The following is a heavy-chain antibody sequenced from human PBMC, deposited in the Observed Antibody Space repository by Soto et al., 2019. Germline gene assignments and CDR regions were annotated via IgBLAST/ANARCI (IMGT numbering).Heavy chain of an antibody. CDR3: AKSDSEIYYYYYGMDV. J-gene: IGHJ6*02. D-gene: IGHD3-22*01. CDR2: ISGSGGST. CDR1: GFTFSSYA. Sequence: GGSLRLSCAASGFTFSSYAMSWVRQAPGKGLEWVSAISGSGGSTYYADSVKGRFTISRDNSKNTLYLQMNSLRAEDTAVYYCAKSDSEIYYYYYGMDVWGQGTTVTVSS. V-gene: IGHV3-23*01.